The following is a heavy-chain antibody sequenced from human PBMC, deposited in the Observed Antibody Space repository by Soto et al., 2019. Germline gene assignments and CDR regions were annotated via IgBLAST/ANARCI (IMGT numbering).Heavy chain of an antibody. Sequence: EVQLLESGGGLVQPGGSLRLSGAASGFTFSSYAMRWVRQAPVKGLEWVSAISGSGGSTYYADSVKGRFTISRDNSKNTLYLQMNSLRAEGTAVYYCGRRGSGSYYDYWGQGTLVTVSS. V-gene: IGHV3-23*01. D-gene: IGHD1-26*01. CDR2: ISGSGGST. CDR3: GRRGSGSYYDY. CDR1: GFTFSSYA. J-gene: IGHJ4*02.